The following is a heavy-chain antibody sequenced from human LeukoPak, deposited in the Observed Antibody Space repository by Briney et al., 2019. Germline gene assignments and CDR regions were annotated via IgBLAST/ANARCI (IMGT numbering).Heavy chain of an antibody. V-gene: IGHV4-38-2*02. Sequence: PSETLSLTCTVSGYSISSGYYWGWIRQPPGKGLEWIGSIYHNGSTYYNPSLKSRVTISVDTSKNQFSLKLSSVTAADTAAYYCARGPPRDYVWGSYPHYFDYWGQGTLVTVSS. CDR3: ARGPPRDYVWGSYPHYFDY. J-gene: IGHJ4*02. D-gene: IGHD3-16*02. CDR2: IYHNGST. CDR1: GYSISSGYY.